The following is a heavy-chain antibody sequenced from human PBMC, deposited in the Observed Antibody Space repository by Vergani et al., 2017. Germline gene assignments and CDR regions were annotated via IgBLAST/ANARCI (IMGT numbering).Heavy chain of an antibody. V-gene: IGHV4-39*01. D-gene: IGHD6-19*01. J-gene: IGHJ5*01. CDR1: GASIRSGNYY. Sequence: QLQLQESGPGLVKPSATLSLTCSVSGASIRSGNYYWGWIRQPPGKGLEWIASIYYSGSTYYNPSLKSRVTISVDTSKNQFSLKLSSVTAAVTAVYFCARHSTVEWLVKFGRIDTWGHGILVTDSS. CDR2: IYYSGST. CDR3: ARHSTVEWLVKFGRIDT.